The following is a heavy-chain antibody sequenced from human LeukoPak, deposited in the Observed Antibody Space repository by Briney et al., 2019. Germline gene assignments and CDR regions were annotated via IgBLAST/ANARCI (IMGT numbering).Heavy chain of an antibody. Sequence: ASVKVSCKASGGTFSSFAISWVRQAPGQGLEWMGWINPNSGGTNYAQKFQGRVTLTGDTSISTAYMELSSLRSDDTAVYYCARDWVGATTRLDFWGQGTLVTVSS. CDR1: GGTFSSFA. CDR2: INPNSGGT. D-gene: IGHD1-26*01. CDR3: ARDWVGATTRLDF. V-gene: IGHV1-2*02. J-gene: IGHJ4*02.